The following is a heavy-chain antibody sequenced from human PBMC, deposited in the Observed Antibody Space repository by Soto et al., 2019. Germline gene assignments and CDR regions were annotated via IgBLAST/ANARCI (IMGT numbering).Heavy chain of an antibody. CDR3: ARDFAHFDS. CDR2: VYHTGRT. V-gene: IGHV4-61*01. Sequence: SETLSLTCTVSGGSFKSGSYSWSWIRQPPGKGLEWVGYVYHTGRTSYNPSLKSRVSISMDTSKNQFSLNLDSVTAADTAVYFCARDFAHFDSWGKGTLVTVSS. CDR1: GGSFKSGSYS. D-gene: IGHD3-3*01. J-gene: IGHJ4*02.